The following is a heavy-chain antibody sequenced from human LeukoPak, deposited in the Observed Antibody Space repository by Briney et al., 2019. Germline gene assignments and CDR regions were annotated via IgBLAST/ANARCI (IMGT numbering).Heavy chain of an antibody. D-gene: IGHD6-19*01. CDR2: IRPDGSEQ. Sequence: GGSLRLSCAASGFPFSSFGVNWVRQTPGRGLEWLANIRPDGSEQYYVDSVRGRFTISRDNAKNSVYLDMNNLRVDDTGVYYCACRESSRSPWAYWGQGTLVSVSS. CDR1: GFPFSSFG. V-gene: IGHV3-7*01. CDR3: ACRESSRSPWAY. J-gene: IGHJ4*02.